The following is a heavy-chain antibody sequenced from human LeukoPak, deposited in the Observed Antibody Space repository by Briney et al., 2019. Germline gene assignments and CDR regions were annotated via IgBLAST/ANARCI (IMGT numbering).Heavy chain of an antibody. J-gene: IGHJ6*03. CDR3: ARDWSFITVAGARFHYYYHMDV. V-gene: IGHV1-46*01. D-gene: IGHD6-19*01. Sequence: GASVKVSCKASGGTFSSYAISWVRQAPGQGLEWLGIINPSGGSTFYALKFQGRVTMTRDSSTTTVYMELSSLRSEDTAVYYCARDWSFITVAGARFHYYYHMDVWGKGTTVTISS. CDR1: GGTFSSYA. CDR2: INPSGGST.